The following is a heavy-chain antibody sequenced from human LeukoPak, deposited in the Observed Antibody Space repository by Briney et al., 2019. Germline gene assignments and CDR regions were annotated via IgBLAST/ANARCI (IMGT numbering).Heavy chain of an antibody. CDR1: GGTFSSYA. J-gene: IGHJ3*02. CDR3: ARELFGGSRDAFDI. Sequence: SVKVSCKASGGTFSSYAISWVRQAPGQGLEWMGGIIPIFGTANYAQKFQGRVTITADESTSTAYMELSSLRSEDTAVYYCARELFGGSRDAFDIWGQGTVVTVSS. V-gene: IGHV1-69*01. D-gene: IGHD1-26*01. CDR2: IIPIFGTA.